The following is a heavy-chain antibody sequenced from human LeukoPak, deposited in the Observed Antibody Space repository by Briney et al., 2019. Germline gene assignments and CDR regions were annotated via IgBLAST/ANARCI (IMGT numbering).Heavy chain of an antibody. CDR2: ISYDGSNK. Sequence: GGSLRLSCAASGFTFSSYAMHWVRQAPGKGLEGVAVISYDGSNKYYADSAKGRFTISRDNSKNTLYLQMNSLRAEDTAVYYCASENYDFWWRYNWFDPWGQGTLVTVSP. CDR1: GFTFSSYA. V-gene: IGHV3-30*04. J-gene: IGHJ5*02. CDR3: ASENYDFWWRYNWFDP. D-gene: IGHD3-3*01.